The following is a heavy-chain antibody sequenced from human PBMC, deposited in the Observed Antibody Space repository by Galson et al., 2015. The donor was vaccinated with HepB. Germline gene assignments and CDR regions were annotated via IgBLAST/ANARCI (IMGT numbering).Heavy chain of an antibody. CDR1: GYTFTSYG. D-gene: IGHD6-13*01. J-gene: IGHJ6*03. CDR2: ISAYNGNT. CDR3: ARVEGYSSSWYSALDYYYYYYMDV. V-gene: IGHV1-18*01. Sequence: SVKVSCKASGYTFTSYGISWVRQAPGQGLEWMGWISAYNGNTNYAQKLQGRVTMTTDTSTSTAYMELRSLRSDDTAVYYCARVEGYSSSWYSALDYYYYYYMDVWGKGTTVTVSS.